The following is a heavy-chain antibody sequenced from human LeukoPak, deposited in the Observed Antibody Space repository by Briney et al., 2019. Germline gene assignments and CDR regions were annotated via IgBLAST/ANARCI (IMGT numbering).Heavy chain of an antibody. Sequence: ASVKVSCKASGYTFTGYYMHWVRQAPGQGLEWMGWINPNGGGTDYARKFQGRVTMTRDTSISTAYMELKWLGSDDTAVYYCARGGYCSSGNCFVLAAEFDYWGQGTLVTVSS. V-gene: IGHV1-2*02. CDR3: ARGGYCSSGNCFVLAAEFDY. D-gene: IGHD2-15*01. CDR2: INPNGGGT. CDR1: GYTFTGYY. J-gene: IGHJ4*02.